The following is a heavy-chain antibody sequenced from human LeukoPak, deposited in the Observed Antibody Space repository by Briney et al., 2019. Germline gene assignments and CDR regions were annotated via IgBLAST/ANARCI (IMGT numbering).Heavy chain of an antibody. V-gene: IGHV3-48*03. Sequence: PGGSLRLSCAASGFTFSTYEMNWVRQAPGKGLEWLSYITGSGSTKYYADSVRGRFTISRDNAKNSLYLQMNSLRAEDTAVYYCAREEYSSSSTFDYWGQGTLVTVSS. CDR1: GFTFSTYE. J-gene: IGHJ4*02. D-gene: IGHD6-6*01. CDR2: ITGSGSTK. CDR3: AREEYSSSSTFDY.